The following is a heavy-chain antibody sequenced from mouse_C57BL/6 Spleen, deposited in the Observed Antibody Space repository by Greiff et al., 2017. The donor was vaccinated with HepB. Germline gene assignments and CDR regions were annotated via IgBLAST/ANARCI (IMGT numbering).Heavy chain of an antibody. Sequence: EVQLQQSGPELVKPGASVKIPCKASGYTFTDYNMDWVKQSHGKSLEWIGDINPNNGGTIYNQKFKGKATLTVDKSSSTAYMELRSLTSEDTAVYYCASSRLRRGGYAMDYWGQGTSVTVSS. J-gene: IGHJ4*01. CDR3: ASSRLRRGGYAMDY. CDR1: GYTFTDYN. V-gene: IGHV1-18*01. D-gene: IGHD2-4*01. CDR2: INPNNGGT.